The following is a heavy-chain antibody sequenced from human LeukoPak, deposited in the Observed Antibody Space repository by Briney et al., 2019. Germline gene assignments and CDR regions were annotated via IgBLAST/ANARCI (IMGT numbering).Heavy chain of an antibody. CDR1: GGTFSSYA. CDR3: ARALSGKAGHFDY. Sequence: ASVKVSCKASGGTFSSYAISWVRQAPGQGLEWMGRIIPILGIANYAQKFQGRVTITADKSTSTAYMELSSLRSEDTAVYYCARALSGKAGHFDYWGQGTLVTVSS. J-gene: IGHJ4*02. D-gene: IGHD6-19*01. CDR2: IIPILGIA. V-gene: IGHV1-69*04.